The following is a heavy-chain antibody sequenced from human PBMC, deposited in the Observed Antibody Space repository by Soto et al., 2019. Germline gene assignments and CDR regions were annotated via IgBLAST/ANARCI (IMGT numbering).Heavy chain of an antibody. J-gene: IGHJ4*02. CDR3: TISMFSSSPAAAGSFDY. CDR2: IGGTDGKT. CDR1: GFTFSSYA. D-gene: IGHD3-10*01. Sequence: EVQLLESGGDLVQPGGSLRLSCAASGFTFSSYAMSWVRQAPGKGLEWVAAIGGTDGKTYYADSVKGRFTISRDNSENTLYLQMSRLRAGDTAVYFCTISMFSSSPAAAGSFDYWGQGALVTVSS. V-gene: IGHV3-23*01.